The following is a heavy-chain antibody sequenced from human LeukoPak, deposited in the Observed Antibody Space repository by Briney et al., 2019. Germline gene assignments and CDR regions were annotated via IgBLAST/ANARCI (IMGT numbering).Heavy chain of an antibody. CDR1: GGTFSSYA. D-gene: IGHD6-13*01. CDR3: ASGPYSSSWYPPFDY. CDR2: IIPIFGTA. Sequence: SVKVSCKASGGTFSSYAISWVRQAPGQGLEWMGRIIPIFGTANYAQKFQGRVTITTDESTSTAYMELSSLRSEDTAVYYCASGPYSSSWYPPFDYWGQGTLVTVSS. J-gene: IGHJ4*02. V-gene: IGHV1-69*05.